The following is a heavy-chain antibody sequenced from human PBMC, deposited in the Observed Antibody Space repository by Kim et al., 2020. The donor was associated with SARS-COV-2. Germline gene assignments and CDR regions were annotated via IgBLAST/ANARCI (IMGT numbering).Heavy chain of an antibody. Sequence: KGRFTISRDNAKNSLYLQMNSLSAEDTALYYCAKPVATASPWYYYYGMDVWGQGTTVTVSS. J-gene: IGHJ6*02. D-gene: IGHD5-12*01. CDR3: AKPVATASPWYYYYGMDV. V-gene: IGHV3-9*01.